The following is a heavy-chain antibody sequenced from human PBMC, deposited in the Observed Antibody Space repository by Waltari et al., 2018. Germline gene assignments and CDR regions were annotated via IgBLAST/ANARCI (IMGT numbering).Heavy chain of an antibody. V-gene: IGHV3-23*01. Sequence: EVQLLESGGGLVQPGGSLRPSLPASGFTLSAFAPALVRQAPGKGLEWVAEIRGTGSRTYYADSVMGRFTVSRDNARNTLYLQMDSLRAEDTALYYCARDGYNWIAFDIWGQGTMVTVST. CDR2: IRGTGSRT. CDR3: ARDGYNWIAFDI. CDR1: GFTLSAFA. D-gene: IGHD5-12*01. J-gene: IGHJ3*02.